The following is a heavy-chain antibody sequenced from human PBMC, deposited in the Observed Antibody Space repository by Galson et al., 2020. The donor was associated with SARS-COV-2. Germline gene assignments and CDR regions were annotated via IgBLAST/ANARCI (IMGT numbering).Heavy chain of an antibody. CDR2: TNTYNGAT. J-gene: IGHJ4*02. D-gene: IGHD6-13*01. Sequence: ASVKVSCKASGYGFTTYGISWVRQAPGQGLEWMGWTNTYNGATKYPQKVQGRVNMTTDTSTSTVYMELRSLRSDDTAVYYCARADSSSWYVFKYWGQGTLGTVSS. CDR3: ARADSSSWYVFKY. CDR1: GYGFTTYG. V-gene: IGHV1-18*01.